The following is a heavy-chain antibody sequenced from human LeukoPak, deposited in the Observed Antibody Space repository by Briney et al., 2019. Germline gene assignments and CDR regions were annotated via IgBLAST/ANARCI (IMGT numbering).Heavy chain of an antibody. V-gene: IGHV4-34*01. CDR3: ARGLQLPPRNWFDP. J-gene: IGHJ5*02. Sequence: KPSETLSLTCAVYGGSFSGYYWSWIRQPPGKGLEWIGEINHSGSTNYNPSLKSRVTISVDTSKNQFSLKLSSVTAADTAVYYCARGLQLPPRNWFDPWGQGTLVTVSS. CDR1: GGSFSGYY. CDR2: INHSGST. D-gene: IGHD2-2*01.